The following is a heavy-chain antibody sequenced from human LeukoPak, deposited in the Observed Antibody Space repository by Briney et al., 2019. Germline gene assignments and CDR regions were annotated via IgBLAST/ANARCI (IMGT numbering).Heavy chain of an antibody. Sequence: SETLSLTCTVSGGSISSGGYYWSWIRQHPGKGLEWIRYIYYSGSTYYNPSLKSRVTISVDTSKNQFSLKLSSVTGADTAVYYCARDIGGGGTFDPWGQGTLVTVSS. J-gene: IGHJ5*02. V-gene: IGHV4-31*03. CDR1: GGSISSGGYY. CDR2: IYYSGST. CDR3: ARDIGGGGTFDP. D-gene: IGHD1-1*01.